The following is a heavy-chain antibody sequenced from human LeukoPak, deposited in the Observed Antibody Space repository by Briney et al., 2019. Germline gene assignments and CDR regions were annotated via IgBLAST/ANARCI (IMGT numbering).Heavy chain of an antibody. D-gene: IGHD3-22*01. CDR1: GFTFSSYA. Sequence: PGGSLRLSCSASGFTFSSYAMHWVRQAPGKGLEYVSAIISTGGSTYYADSVKGRFTISRDNAKNSLYLQMNSLRDEDTAVYYCARVMGDYYASGAPRAFDIWGQGTMVTVSS. CDR2: IISTGGST. CDR3: ARVMGDYYASGAPRAFDI. J-gene: IGHJ3*02. V-gene: IGHV3-64*04.